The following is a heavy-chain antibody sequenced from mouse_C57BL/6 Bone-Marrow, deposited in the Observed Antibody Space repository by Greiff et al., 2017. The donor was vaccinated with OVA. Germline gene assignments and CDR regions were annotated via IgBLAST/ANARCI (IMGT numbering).Heavy chain of an antibody. Sequence: EVQLVESGGGLVKPGGSLKLSCAASGFTFSDYGMHWVRQAPETGLEWVAYISSGSSTIYYADTVKGRFTISRDNAKNTLFLQMTSLRSEDTAMYYCAREDYSNYVFDYWGQGTTLTVSS. J-gene: IGHJ2*01. CDR3: AREDYSNYVFDY. CDR2: ISSGSSTI. D-gene: IGHD2-5*01. CDR1: GFTFSDYG. V-gene: IGHV5-17*01.